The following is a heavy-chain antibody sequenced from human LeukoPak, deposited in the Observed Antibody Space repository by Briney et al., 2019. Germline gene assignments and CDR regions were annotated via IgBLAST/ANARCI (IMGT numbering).Heavy chain of an antibody. CDR2: IYYSGST. J-gene: IGHJ3*02. D-gene: IGHD3-22*01. Sequence: SETLSLTCGVSGGSFSGYYWSWIRQSPGKGLEWIGPIYYSGSTYYNPSLKSRVTMPVDTSKNQFSLKLSPVTAADTAVYFCSRVVPYYYYSSDYFFPAFDIWGQGTMVTVSS. CDR3: SRVVPYYYYSSDYFFPAFDI. V-gene: IGHV4-59*04. CDR1: GGSFSGYY.